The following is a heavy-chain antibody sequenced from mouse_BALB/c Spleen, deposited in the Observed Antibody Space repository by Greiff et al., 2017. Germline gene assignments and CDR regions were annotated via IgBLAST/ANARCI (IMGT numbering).Heavy chain of an antibody. CDR1: GFTFSSFG. D-gene: IGHD1-1*01. Sequence: VQLKESGGGLVQPGGSRKLSCAASGFTFSSFGMHWVRQAPEKGLEWVAYISSGSSTIYYADTVKGRFTISRDNPKNTLFLQMTSLRSEDTAMYYCARWGLDGSSDYWGQGTTLTVSS. V-gene: IGHV5-17*02. J-gene: IGHJ2*01. CDR3: ARWGLDGSSDY. CDR2: ISSGSSTI.